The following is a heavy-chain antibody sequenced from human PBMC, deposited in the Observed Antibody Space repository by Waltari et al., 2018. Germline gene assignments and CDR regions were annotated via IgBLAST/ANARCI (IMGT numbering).Heavy chain of an antibody. Sequence: QVQLQQWGAGLLKPSETLSLTCAVYGGSFSGYYWSWIRQPPGKGLEWIGEINHSGSTNYNPSLKSRVTISVDTSKNQFSLKLSSVTAADTAVYYCARCRFGELFDYWGQGTLVTVSS. CDR2: INHSGST. D-gene: IGHD3-10*01. CDR3: ARCRFGELFDY. V-gene: IGHV4-34*01. CDR1: GGSFSGYY. J-gene: IGHJ4*02.